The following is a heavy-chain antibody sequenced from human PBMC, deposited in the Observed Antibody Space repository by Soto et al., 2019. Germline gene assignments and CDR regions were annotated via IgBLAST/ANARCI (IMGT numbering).Heavy chain of an antibody. CDR3: AKGGAVTLYYYYAYMDV. CDR1: GFTFEDYA. Sequence: EVQLVESGGGLVQPGRSLRLSCAASGFTFEDYAMHWVRQAPGKGLEWVSGISWNSGSIGYADSVKGRFTISRDNAKNSRYLHMNSLRAEDPALYYCAKGGAVTLYYYYAYMDVWGKGTTVTVSS. CDR2: ISWNSGSI. D-gene: IGHD4-4*01. V-gene: IGHV3-9*01. J-gene: IGHJ6*03.